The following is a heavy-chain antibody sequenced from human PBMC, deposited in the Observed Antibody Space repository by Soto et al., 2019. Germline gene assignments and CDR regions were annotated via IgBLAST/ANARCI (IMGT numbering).Heavy chain of an antibody. Sequence: GGSLTLSCAASGFTFNTFNMNWVRQSPWKGLGCVSSITNNDYTAYADSVKGLFTISRDNAKKSLYLQMNSLRAEDTAVYYCTLYDALFFDFWSQGALVTVSS. J-gene: IGHJ4*02. V-gene: IGHV3-21*01. CDR3: TLYDALFFDF. D-gene: IGHD2-8*01. CDR1: GFTFNTFN. CDR2: ITNNDYT.